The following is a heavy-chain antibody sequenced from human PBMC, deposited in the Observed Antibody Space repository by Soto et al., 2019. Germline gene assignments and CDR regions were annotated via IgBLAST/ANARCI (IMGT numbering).Heavy chain of an antibody. CDR3: ARTTGRHLDL. CDR1: SGSISVRNVF. J-gene: IGHJ4*02. CDR2: IDYSGTA. D-gene: IGHD4-4*01. Sequence: PXATLSLTCTVCSGSISVRNVFWGWVRQPPGKGLEWIGNIDYSGTAYFNPSLGTRVTFPVDTSKNQFSLTLYSVTAADTAVYYCARTTGRHLDLWGQGIQVTVSS. V-gene: IGHV4-39*01.